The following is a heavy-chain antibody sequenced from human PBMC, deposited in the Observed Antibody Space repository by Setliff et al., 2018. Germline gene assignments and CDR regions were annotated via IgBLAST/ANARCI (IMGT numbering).Heavy chain of an antibody. CDR3: AKDPNGDYVGAFDS. D-gene: IGHD4-17*01. V-gene: IGHV3-23*01. J-gene: IGHJ5*01. CDR2: IRGSGGST. CDR1: GLTFSSYA. Sequence: GGSLRLSCVASGLTFSSYAMTWVRQAPGKGLEWLSAIRGSGGSTLYADSVKGRFTISRDNSQNTLYLQMNSLRVEDTAVYYCAKDPNGDYVGAFDSWGHGTLVTV.